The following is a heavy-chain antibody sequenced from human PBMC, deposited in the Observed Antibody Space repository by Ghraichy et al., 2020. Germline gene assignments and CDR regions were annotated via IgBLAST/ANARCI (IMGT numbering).Heavy chain of an antibody. CDR1: GGTFSSYA. CDR3: ARGTLQAYYDFWSGPKDAFDI. V-gene: IGHV1-69*13. Sequence: SVKVSCKASGGTFSSYAISWVRQAPGQGLEWMGGIIPIFGTANYAQKFQGRVTITADESTSTAYMELSSLRSEDTAVYYCARGTLQAYYDFWSGPKDAFDIWGQGTMVTVSS. D-gene: IGHD3-3*01. J-gene: IGHJ3*02. CDR2: IIPIFGTA.